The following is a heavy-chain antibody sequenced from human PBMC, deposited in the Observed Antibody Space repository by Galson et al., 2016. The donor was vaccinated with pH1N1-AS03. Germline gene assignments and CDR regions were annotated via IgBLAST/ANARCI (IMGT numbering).Heavy chain of an antibody. CDR1: GFTVSSNY. V-gene: IGHV3-66*01. CDR2: IHAGGST. Sequence: SLRLSCAVSGFTVSSNYMTWVRQAPGKGLEWVSLIHAGGSTNYADSVKGRFTISRDNSKNTVFLQMNSLRAEDTAVYYCAKDLCSGDVCHYFDYWGQGTLVTVSS. J-gene: IGHJ4*02. D-gene: IGHD2-15*01. CDR3: AKDLCSGDVCHYFDY.